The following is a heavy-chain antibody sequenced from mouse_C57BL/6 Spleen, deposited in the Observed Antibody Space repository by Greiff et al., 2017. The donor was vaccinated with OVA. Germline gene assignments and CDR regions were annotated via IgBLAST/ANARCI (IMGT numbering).Heavy chain of an antibody. V-gene: IGHV1-61*01. Sequence: VQLQQPGAELVRPGSSVKLSCKASGYTFTSYWMAWVKQRPGQGLEWIGNIYPSDSETHYNQKFTDKATLTVDKSSSTAYMQLSSLTSEDSAVYYCARGGYAHYFDYWGQGTTLTVSS. J-gene: IGHJ2*01. CDR1: GYTFTSYW. CDR3: ARGGYAHYFDY. D-gene: IGHD2-2*01. CDR2: IYPSDSET.